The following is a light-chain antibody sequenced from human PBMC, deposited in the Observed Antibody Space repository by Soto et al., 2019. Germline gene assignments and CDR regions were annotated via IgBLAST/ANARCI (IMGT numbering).Light chain of an antibody. CDR3: QQYGSSPPIT. CDR1: QSVSSSY. V-gene: IGKV3-20*01. J-gene: IGKJ5*01. CDR2: GAS. Sequence: EIVLTQSTGTLSLSPGERATLSCRASQSVSSSYLAWYQQKPGQAPRLLSYGASSRATGIPDRFSGSGSGTDFTLTISRLEPEDFAVYYCQQYGSSPPITFGQGTRLEIK.